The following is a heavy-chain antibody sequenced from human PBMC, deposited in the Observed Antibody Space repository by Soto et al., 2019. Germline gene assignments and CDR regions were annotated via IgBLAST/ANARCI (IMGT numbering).Heavy chain of an antibody. V-gene: IGHV3-33*01. Sequence: QVQLVESGGGVVQPGRSLRLSCAASGFTFSSYGMHWVRQAPGKGLEWVAVIWYDGSNKYYADSVKGRFTISRDNSKNTLYLQMNSLRAEDTAVYYCARDDQYYYDSSGYYAEYSQHWGQGTLVSVSS. CDR2: IWYDGSNK. D-gene: IGHD3-22*01. CDR1: GFTFSSYG. CDR3: ARDDQYYYDSSGYYAEYSQH. J-gene: IGHJ1*01.